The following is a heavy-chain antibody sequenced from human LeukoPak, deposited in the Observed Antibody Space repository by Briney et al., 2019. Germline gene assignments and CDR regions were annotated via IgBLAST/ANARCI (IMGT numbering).Heavy chain of an antibody. V-gene: IGHV3-23*01. CDR1: VFTFNNYA. D-gene: IGHD6-19*01. CDR3: AKARLSTGWAYNDY. J-gene: IGHJ4*02. Sequence: PGGSLRLSCAASVFTFNNYAMSWVRQAPGKGLEWVSAVVGGGGTTFYADSVKGRFTISRDNSRNTVYLQMNSLRGEDTAVYYCAKARLSTGWAYNDYWGQGTLVSVSS. CDR2: VVGGGGTT.